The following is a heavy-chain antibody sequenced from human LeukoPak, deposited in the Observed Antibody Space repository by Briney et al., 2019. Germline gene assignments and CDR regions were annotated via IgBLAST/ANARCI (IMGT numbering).Heavy chain of an antibody. CDR2: INHSGST. J-gene: IGHJ4*02. D-gene: IGHD3-16*02. CDR1: GGSFSGYY. V-gene: IGHV4-34*01. CDR3: ARELYFGGVIVELDY. Sequence: SETLSLTCAVYGGSFSGYYWSWIRQPPGKGLEWIGEINHSGSTNYNPSLKSRVTISVDTSKNQFSLKLSSMTAADTAVHYCARELYFGGVIVELDYWGQGTLVTVSS.